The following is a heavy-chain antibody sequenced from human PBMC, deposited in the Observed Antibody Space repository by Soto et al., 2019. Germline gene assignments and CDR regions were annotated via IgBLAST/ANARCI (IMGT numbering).Heavy chain of an antibody. Sequence: GGSLRLSCAASGFTFSSYWMSWVRQAPGKGLEWVANIKQDGSEKYYVESVKGRFTISRDNAKNSLYLQMNSLRAEDTAVYYCARGKNGDGYNLRLFGMDVWGQGTTVTVSS. D-gene: IGHD5-12*01. CDR2: IKQDGSEK. V-gene: IGHV3-7*05. CDR3: ARGKNGDGYNLRLFGMDV. CDR1: GFTFSSYW. J-gene: IGHJ6*02.